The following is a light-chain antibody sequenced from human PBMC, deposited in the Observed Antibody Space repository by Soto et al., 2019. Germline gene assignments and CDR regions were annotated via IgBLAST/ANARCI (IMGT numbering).Light chain of an antibody. Sequence: DIQLTQSPSSLSASVEDRVIITCRASQSISNHLNWYQQKPGKAPKLLIFAASSLQSGVPSRFSGSRSGPDFTLTISSLQPEDFATYYWQQSYSSPPTFGQVTKGDIK. J-gene: IGKJ1*01. CDR3: QQSYSSPPT. CDR2: AAS. V-gene: IGKV1-39*01. CDR1: QSISNH.